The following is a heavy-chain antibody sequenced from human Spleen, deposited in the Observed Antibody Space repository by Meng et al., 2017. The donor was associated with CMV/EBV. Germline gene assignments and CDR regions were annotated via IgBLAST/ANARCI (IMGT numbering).Heavy chain of an antibody. CDR3: ASSRDCTGTNCYSPGLDH. V-gene: IGHV1-69*05. Sequence: SVKVSCKASGGTFITYAINWVRLAPGQGLEWMGAIIPIFGTPNYAQKFQGRVTVTTDESTSTAYMELSSLRSEDTAVYFCASSRDCTGTNCYSPGLDHWGQGTLVTVSS. J-gene: IGHJ4*02. CDR2: IIPIFGTP. CDR1: GGTFITYA. D-gene: IGHD2-2*02.